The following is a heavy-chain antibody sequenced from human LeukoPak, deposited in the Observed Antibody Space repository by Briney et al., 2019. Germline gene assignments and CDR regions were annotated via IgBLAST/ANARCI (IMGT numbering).Heavy chain of an antibody. D-gene: IGHD3-22*01. CDR3: ARDTYYYDSSGYYFPGWFDP. CDR1: GYTFTGYY. Sequence: ASVKVSCKASGYTFTGYYMHWVRQAPGQGLKWMGWINPNSGGTNYAQKFQGRVTMTRDTSISTAYMELSRLRSDDTAVYYCARDTYYYDSSGYYFPGWFDPWGQGTLVTVSS. V-gene: IGHV1-2*02. CDR2: INPNSGGT. J-gene: IGHJ5*02.